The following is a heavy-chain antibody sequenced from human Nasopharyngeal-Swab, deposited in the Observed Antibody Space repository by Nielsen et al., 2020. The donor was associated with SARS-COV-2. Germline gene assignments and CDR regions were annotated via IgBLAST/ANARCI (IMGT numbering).Heavy chain of an antibody. V-gene: IGHV3-15*01. CDR1: GFTFSNAW. CDR2: IKSKTDGGTT. D-gene: IGHD4-17*01. Sequence: GGSLRLSCAASGFTFSNAWMSWVRQAPGKGLEWVGRIKSKTDGGTTDYAAPVKGRFTISGDDSKNTLYLQMNSLKTGDTAVYYCTTEYGDYNYYYYYVMDVWGQGTTVTVSS. CDR3: TTEYGDYNYYYYYVMDV. J-gene: IGHJ6*02.